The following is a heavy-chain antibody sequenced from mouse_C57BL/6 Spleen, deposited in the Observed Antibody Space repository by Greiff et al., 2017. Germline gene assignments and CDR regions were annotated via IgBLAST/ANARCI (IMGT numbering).Heavy chain of an antibody. CDR2: IHPNSGST. V-gene: IGHV1-64*01. CDR1: GYTFTSYW. Sequence: QVQLQQPGAELVKPGASVKLSCKASGYTFTSYWMHWVKQRPGQGLEWIGMIHPNSGSTNYNEKFKSKATLTVDKSSITAYIQLSSLTSEYSAVYYGAREGMGNYDYFDYWGQGTTLTVSS. J-gene: IGHJ2*01. D-gene: IGHD2-1*01. CDR3: AREGMGNYDYFDY.